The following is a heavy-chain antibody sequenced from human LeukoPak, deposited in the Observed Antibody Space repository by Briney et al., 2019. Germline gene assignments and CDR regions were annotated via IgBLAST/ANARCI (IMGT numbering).Heavy chain of an antibody. CDR3: ARVPDGYNLGTYFDP. D-gene: IGHD5-24*01. V-gene: IGHV3-21*04. J-gene: IGHJ5*02. Sequence: GGSLRLSCAASGFTFSSYSMNWVRQAPGKGLEWVSSISSSSSYIYYADSVKGRFTISRDNSKNTVYLQMNSLRAEDTAVYYCARVPDGYNLGTYFDPWGQGTPVTVSS. CDR2: ISSSSSYI. CDR1: GFTFSSYS.